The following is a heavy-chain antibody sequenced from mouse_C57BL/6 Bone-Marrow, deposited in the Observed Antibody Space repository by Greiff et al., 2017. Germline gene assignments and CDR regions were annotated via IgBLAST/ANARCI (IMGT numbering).Heavy chain of an antibody. CDR3: SSFDSNYFDF. CDR2: IDPEIGDT. J-gene: IGHJ2*01. V-gene: IGHV14-4*01. Sequence: EVKLQESGAELVRPGASVKLSCTASGFNIKDDYIHWVKQRPEQGLEWIGWIDPEIGDTEYASKFQGKATITSDTSSNTAYLQLSSLTSEDTAVYYCSSFDSNYFDFWGQGTPLTVAS. D-gene: IGHD2-5*01. CDR1: GFNIKDDY.